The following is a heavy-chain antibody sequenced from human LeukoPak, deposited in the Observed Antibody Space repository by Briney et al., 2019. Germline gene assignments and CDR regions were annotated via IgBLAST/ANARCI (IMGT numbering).Heavy chain of an antibody. CDR1: GYRFNSFA. V-gene: IGHV1-3*01. CDR3: SRYYYDRSGYYNGHYYFDY. Sequence: ASVKVSCKASGYRFNSFAVHWVRQTPGQRLEWMGWINAANGNTKYSEKFQGRVTITTDTSASTAYMELSSLRSEDTAMYYCSRYYYDRSGYYNGHYYFDYWGQGTLVTVSS. J-gene: IGHJ4*02. D-gene: IGHD3-22*01. CDR2: INAANGNT.